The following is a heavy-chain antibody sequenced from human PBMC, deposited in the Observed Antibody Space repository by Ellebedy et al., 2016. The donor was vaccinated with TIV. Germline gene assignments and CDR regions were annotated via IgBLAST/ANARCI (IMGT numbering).Heavy chain of an antibody. CDR2: ISSSGSYL. J-gene: IGHJ4*02. CDR3: ATSRARVY. Sequence: PGGSLRLSCAASGFTFSSYTINWVRQTPGKGLEWVSSISSSGSYLYYADSVKGRFTISRDNAKNSLYLQMNSLRVDDTAVYYCATSRARVYWGRGTLVTVSS. CDR1: GFTFSSYT. V-gene: IGHV3-21*01.